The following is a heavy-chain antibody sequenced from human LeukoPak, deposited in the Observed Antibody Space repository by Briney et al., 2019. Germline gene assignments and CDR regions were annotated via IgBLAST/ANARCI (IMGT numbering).Heavy chain of an antibody. CDR2: IWYDGSNK. CDR3: ARGATYTTDTAMDPYFDY. V-gene: IGHV3-33*01. Sequence: PGGSLRLSCAASGFTFSSYGMHWVRQAPGKGLEWVAVIWYDGSNKYYADSVKGRFTISRDNSKNTLYLQMNSLRAEDTAVYYCARGATYTTDTAMDPYFDYWGQGTLVTVSS. D-gene: IGHD5-18*01. CDR1: GFTFSSYG. J-gene: IGHJ4*02.